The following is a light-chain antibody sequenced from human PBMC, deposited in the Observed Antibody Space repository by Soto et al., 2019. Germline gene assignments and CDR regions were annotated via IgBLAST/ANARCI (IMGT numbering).Light chain of an antibody. CDR2: DAS. CDR3: QQRSNWLT. CDR1: QSVSSN. J-gene: IGKJ3*01. V-gene: IGKV3-11*01. Sequence: EIVLTQSPATLSLSPGERATLSCRASQSVSSNLAWYQQKPGQAPRLLIYDASNSATGIPARFSGSGSGTDLTLTIRSLAAEDFAVYYWQQRSNWLTFGPGTKVDIK.